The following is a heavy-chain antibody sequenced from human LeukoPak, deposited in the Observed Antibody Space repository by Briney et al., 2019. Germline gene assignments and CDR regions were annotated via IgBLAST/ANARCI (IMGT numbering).Heavy chain of an antibody. CDR2: INPNSGGA. CDR1: RHTFTVWH. Sequence: GASVKVSCKASRHTFTVWHIHWVRQAPGQGLEWMGWINPNSGGANSAQKFLGRVSMTRDTSISTVYMDLTSLRSDDTAVYYCARDSGSSGWDPTSFLDYWGRGTLVTVSS. J-gene: IGHJ4*02. V-gene: IGHV1-2*02. D-gene: IGHD6-19*01. CDR3: ARDSGSSGWDPTSFLDY.